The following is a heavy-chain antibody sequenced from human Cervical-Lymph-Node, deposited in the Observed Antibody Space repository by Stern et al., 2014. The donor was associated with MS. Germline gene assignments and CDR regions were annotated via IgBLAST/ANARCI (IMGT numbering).Heavy chain of an antibody. CDR3: ARGPFGEFWYFDL. J-gene: IGHJ2*01. CDR1: GGSFSSGDYY. V-gene: IGHV4-31*03. CDR2: IYNGGTT. Sequence: QVQLVESGPGLVQPSQTLSLTCTVSGGSFSSGDYYWNWIRQHPGKGLEWIGYIYNGGTTYYKPSFKGRVTISMDTSQNQFSLKLRSVTAADTAVYYCARGPFGEFWYFDLWGRGTLVTVSS. D-gene: IGHD3-10*01.